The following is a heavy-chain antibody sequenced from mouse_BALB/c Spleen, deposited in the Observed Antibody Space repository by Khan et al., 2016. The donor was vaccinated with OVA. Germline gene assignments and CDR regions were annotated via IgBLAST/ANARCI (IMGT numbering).Heavy chain of an antibody. CDR2: IWSGGST. J-gene: IGHJ4*01. D-gene: IGHD2-14*01. V-gene: IGHV2-2*02. Sequence: QVQLQQSGPGLVQPSQSLSITCTVSGFSLTSYGVHWVRQSPGKGLEWLGVIWSGGSTDYNAAFISRLSISKDNSKSQVFFKMNRLQANDTAIYXCARIFIGTTDYAMDYWGQGTSVTVSS. CDR3: ARIFIGTTDYAMDY. CDR1: GFSLTSYG.